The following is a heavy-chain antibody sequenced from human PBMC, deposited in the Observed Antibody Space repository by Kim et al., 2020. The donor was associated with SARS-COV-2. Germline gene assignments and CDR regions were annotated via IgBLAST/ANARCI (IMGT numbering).Heavy chain of an antibody. J-gene: IGHJ4*02. V-gene: IGHV3-21*01. CDR2: INTNASNT. CDR1: GFAFSTYS. D-gene: IGHD3-10*01. Sequence: GGSLRLSCTASGFAFSTYSMHWVRQAPGKGLVWVSPINTNASNTYYADSVKGRFTISRDNAKNSLYLQMNSLRAEDTAVYYCARGGDSGRSVLDYWCQ. CDR3: ARGGDSGRSVLDY.